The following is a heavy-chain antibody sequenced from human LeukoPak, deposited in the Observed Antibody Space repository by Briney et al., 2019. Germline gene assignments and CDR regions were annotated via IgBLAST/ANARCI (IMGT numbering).Heavy chain of an antibody. J-gene: IGHJ5*02. CDR1: GGSFSGYY. CDR3: AFCSGGRCYHHFGT. CDR2: INHSGST. V-gene: IGHV4-34*01. D-gene: IGHD2-15*01. Sequence: PSETLSLTCAVYGGSFSGYYWSWIRQPPGKGLEWIGEINHSGSTNYNPSLKSRVTTSVDRSKNQFSLRLNSVTAADTALYYCAFCSGGRCYHHFGTWGQGTLVTVSS.